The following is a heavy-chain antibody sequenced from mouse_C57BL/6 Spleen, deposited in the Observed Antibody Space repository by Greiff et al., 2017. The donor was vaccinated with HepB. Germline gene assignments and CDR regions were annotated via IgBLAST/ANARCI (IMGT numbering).Heavy chain of an antibody. V-gene: IGHV1-82*01. CDR3: ARLGPLYFDY. CDR2: IYPGDGDT. Sequence: VQLQQSGPELVKPGASVKISCKASGYAFSSSWMNWVKQRPGKGLEWIGRIYPGDGDTYYNEKFKGKATLTADKSSSTAYMELRSLTSEDSAVYFCARLGPLYFDYWGQGTTLTVSS. CDR1: GYAFSSSW. D-gene: IGHD4-1*01. J-gene: IGHJ2*01.